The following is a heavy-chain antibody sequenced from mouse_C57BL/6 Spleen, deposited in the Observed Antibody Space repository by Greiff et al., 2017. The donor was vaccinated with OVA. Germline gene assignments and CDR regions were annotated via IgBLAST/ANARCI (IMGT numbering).Heavy chain of an antibody. J-gene: IGHJ3*01. CDR1: GFTFSSYA. V-gene: IGHV5-4*01. CDR2: ISDGGSYT. Sequence: EVKVVESGGGLVKPGGSLKLSCAASGFTFSSYAMSWVRQTPEKRLEWVATISDGGSYTYYPDNVKGRFTISRDNAKNNLYLQMSHLKSEDTAMYYCARDTGGSSPWFAYWGQGTLVTVSA. CDR3: ARDTGGSSPWFAY. D-gene: IGHD1-1*01.